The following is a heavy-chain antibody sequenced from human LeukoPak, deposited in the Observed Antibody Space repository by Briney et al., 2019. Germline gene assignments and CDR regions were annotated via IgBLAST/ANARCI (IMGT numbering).Heavy chain of an antibody. V-gene: IGHV4-4*07. D-gene: IGHD6-19*01. CDR3: ARGDSSGWYDDY. Sequence: PSETLSLTCTVSGGSISSYYWSWIRQPAGKGLEWIGRIYTSGSTNYNPSLKSRVTMSLATSKNQFSLNLNPSTAPEAAVYYCARGDSSGWYDDYWGQGTLVTVSS. CDR2: IYTSGST. J-gene: IGHJ4*02. CDR1: GGSISSYY.